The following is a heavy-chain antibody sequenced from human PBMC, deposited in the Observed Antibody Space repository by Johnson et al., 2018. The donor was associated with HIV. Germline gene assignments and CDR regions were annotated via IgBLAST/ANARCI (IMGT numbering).Heavy chain of an antibody. D-gene: IGHD3-9*01. CDR2: IKQDGSEN. CDR1: GFTFSSYW. CDR3: AREDIFLDAFDI. J-gene: IGHJ3*02. V-gene: IGHV3-7*01. Sequence: VQLVESGGGLVQPGGSLRLSCAASGFTFSSYWMSWVRQAPGKGLEWVANIKQDGSENYYVDSVKGRFTISRDNAKNSLYLQMNSLRVEDTAVYYCAREDIFLDAFDIWGQGTMVTVSS.